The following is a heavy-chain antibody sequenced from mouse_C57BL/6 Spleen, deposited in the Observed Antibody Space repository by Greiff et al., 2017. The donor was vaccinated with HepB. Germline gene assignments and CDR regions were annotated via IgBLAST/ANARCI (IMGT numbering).Heavy chain of an antibody. CDR3: ARGGRSFAY. CDR2: IDPSDSYT. D-gene: IGHD3-3*01. J-gene: IGHJ3*01. CDR1: GYTFTSYW. V-gene: IGHV1-50*01. Sequence: QVQLQQPGAELVKPGASVKLSCKASGYTFTSYWMQWVKQRPGQGLEWIGEIDPSDSYTNYNQKFKGKATLTVDTSSSTAYMQLSSLTSEDSAVYYCARGGRSFAYWGQGTLVTVSA.